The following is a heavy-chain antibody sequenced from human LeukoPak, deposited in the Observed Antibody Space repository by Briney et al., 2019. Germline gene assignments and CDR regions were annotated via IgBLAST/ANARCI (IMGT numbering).Heavy chain of an antibody. J-gene: IGHJ4*01. V-gene: IGHV1-2*02. CDR1: GYTFTGYY. CDR3: ARQLYSTSSPRVFAY. Sequence: WASVKVSCKASGYTFTGYYMHWVRQAPGQGLEWMGWINPNSGGTNYAQKFQGRVTMTRDVSTSTVYMELSSLRSDDTAAYYCARQLYSTSSPRVFAYWGQVTLVTVSS. D-gene: IGHD6-6*01. CDR2: INPNSGGT.